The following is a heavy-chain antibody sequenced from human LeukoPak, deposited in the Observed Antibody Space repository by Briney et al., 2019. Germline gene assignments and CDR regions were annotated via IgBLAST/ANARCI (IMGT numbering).Heavy chain of an antibody. Sequence: PSETLSLTCTVSGGSISSGSHYWGWIRQPPGKGLEWIGSFDYRGRTYYSPSLKSRVTISVDTSKNQLSLKLASVTAADTAVYYCASKPLTPSIAAVDHWGQGTLVTVSS. V-gene: IGHV4-39*01. CDR1: GGSISSGSHY. CDR3: ASKPLTPSIAAVDH. J-gene: IGHJ4*02. CDR2: FDYRGRT. D-gene: IGHD6-25*01.